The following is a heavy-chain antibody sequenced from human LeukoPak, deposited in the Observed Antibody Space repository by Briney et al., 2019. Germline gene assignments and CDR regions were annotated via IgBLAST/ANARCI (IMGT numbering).Heavy chain of an antibody. V-gene: IGHV3-48*01. CDR1: GFTFSSYS. Sequence: PGGSLRLSCAASGFTFSSYSMNWVRQAPGKGLEWVSYISSSSTIYYADSVKGRFTISRDNAKNSLYLQMNSLRAEDTAVYYCAGDISSSWYGDAFDIWGQGTMVTVSS. CDR2: ISSSSTI. J-gene: IGHJ3*02. D-gene: IGHD6-13*01. CDR3: AGDISSSWYGDAFDI.